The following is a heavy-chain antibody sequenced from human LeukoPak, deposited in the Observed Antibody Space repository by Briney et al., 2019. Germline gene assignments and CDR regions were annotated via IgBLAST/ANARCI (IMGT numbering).Heavy chain of an antibody. CDR2: ISSSSSYI. D-gene: IGHD3-3*01. J-gene: IGHJ5*02. V-gene: IGHV3-21*01. CDR1: GFTFSSYS. CDR3: ARDCCYDFWSDYYHTGHNWFDP. Sequence: GGSLRLSCAASGFTFSSYSMNWVRQAPGKGXEWVSSISSSSSYIYYADSVKGRFTISRDNAKNSLYLQMNSLRAEDTAVYYCARDCCYDFWSDYYHTGHNWFDPWGQGTLVTVSS.